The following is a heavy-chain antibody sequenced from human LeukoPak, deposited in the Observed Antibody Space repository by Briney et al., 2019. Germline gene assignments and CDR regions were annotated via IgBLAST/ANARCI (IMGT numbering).Heavy chain of an antibody. CDR2: INHSGST. V-gene: IGHV4-34*01. D-gene: IGHD3-3*01. J-gene: IGHJ4*02. CDR3: ARSGYDFWSGYGRAYDY. CDR1: GGSFSGYY. Sequence: SKTLSLTCAVYGGSFSGYYWSWIRQPPGKGLEWIGEINHSGSTNYNPSLKSRVTISVDTSKNQFSLKLSSVTAADTAVYYCARSGYDFWSGYGRAYDYWGQGTLVTVSS.